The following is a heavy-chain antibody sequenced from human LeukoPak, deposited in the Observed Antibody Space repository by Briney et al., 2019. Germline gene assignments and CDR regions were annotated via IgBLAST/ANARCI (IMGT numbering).Heavy chain of an antibody. J-gene: IGHJ3*02. V-gene: IGHV4-31*03. D-gene: IGHD6-13*01. CDR3: ARAGYSSTEDAFDI. CDR2: IYYSGST. Sequence: SQTLSLTCTVSGGSISSGGYYWSWIRQHPGKGLEWIGYIYYSGSTYYNPSLKSRVTISVDTSKNRFSLKLSSVTAADTAVYYCARAGYSSTEDAFDIWGQGTMVTVSS. CDR1: GGSISSGGYY.